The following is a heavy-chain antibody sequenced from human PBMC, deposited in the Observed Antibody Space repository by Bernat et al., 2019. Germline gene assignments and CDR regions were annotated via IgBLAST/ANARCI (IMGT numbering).Heavy chain of an antibody. V-gene: IGHV3-66*01. CDR3: ARDGPAILTGYSWFDP. D-gene: IGHD3-9*01. CDR1: GFTVSSNY. CDR2: IYSGGST. Sequence: VQLVESGGGLVQPGGSLRLSCAASGFTVSSNYMSWVRQAPGKGLEWVSVIYSGGSTYYADSVKGRFTISRDNSKNTLYLQMNSLRAEDTAVYYCARDGPAILTGYSWFDPWGQGTLVTVSS. J-gene: IGHJ5*02.